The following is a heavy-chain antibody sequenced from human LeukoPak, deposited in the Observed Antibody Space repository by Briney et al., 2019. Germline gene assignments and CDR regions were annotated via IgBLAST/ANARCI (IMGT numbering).Heavy chain of an antibody. Sequence: SETLSLTRAVYGGSFSGYYWSWIRQPPGKGLEWIGEINHSGSTNYNPALKSRVTISVDTYKNLFSLKLSSVTAADTAVYYCERGYGYGYGTKTIDYWGQGTLVTVSS. CDR1: GGSFSGYY. CDR2: INHSGST. J-gene: IGHJ4*02. D-gene: IGHD5-18*01. V-gene: IGHV4-34*01. CDR3: ERGYGYGYGTKTIDY.